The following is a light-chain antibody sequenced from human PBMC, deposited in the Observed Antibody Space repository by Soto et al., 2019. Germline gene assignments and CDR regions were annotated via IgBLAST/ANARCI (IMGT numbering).Light chain of an antibody. J-gene: IGKJ5*01. CDR2: ESS. CDR1: QSVDNY. CDR3: QQRTDRPPWT. Sequence: EILLTQSPATLSLSPGERATLSCRASQSVDNYLDWYQQKPGQAPRLLIYESSNRATGIPARFSGSGSGTDFILTISSLEPEDFAVYYCQQRTDRPPWTFGQGTRLEIK. V-gene: IGKV3-11*01.